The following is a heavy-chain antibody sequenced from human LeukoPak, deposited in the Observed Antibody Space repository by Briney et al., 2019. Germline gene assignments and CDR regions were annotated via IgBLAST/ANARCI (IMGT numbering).Heavy chain of an antibody. CDR3: ARVDMVRAGPYAFDI. V-gene: IGHV1-2*06. CDR2: INPNSGGT. Sequence: ASVKVSCKASGYTFTGYYMHWVRQAPGQGLEWMGRINPNSGGTNYAQKFQGRVTMTRDTSISTAYMELRSLRSDDTAVYYCARVDMVRAGPYAFDIWGQGTMVTVSS. D-gene: IGHD3-10*01. CDR1: GYTFTGYY. J-gene: IGHJ3*02.